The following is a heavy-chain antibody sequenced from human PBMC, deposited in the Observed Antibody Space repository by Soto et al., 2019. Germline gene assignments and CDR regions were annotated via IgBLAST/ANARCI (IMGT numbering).Heavy chain of an antibody. CDR2: IWYDGSNK. CDR1: GFTFSSYG. V-gene: IGHV3-33*01. CDR3: ARDSNYYDSSGYLSY. Sequence: GGSLRLSCAASGFTFSSYGMHWVRQAPGKGLEWVAVIWYDGSNKYYADSVKGRFTISRDNSKNTLYLQMNSLRAEDTAVYYYARDSNYYDSSGYLSYWGQGTLVTVSS. J-gene: IGHJ4*02. D-gene: IGHD3-22*01.